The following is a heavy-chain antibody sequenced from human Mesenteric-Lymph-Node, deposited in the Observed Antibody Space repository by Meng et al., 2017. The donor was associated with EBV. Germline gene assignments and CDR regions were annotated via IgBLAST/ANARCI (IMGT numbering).Heavy chain of an antibody. CDR1: GFTFSEYY. V-gene: IGHV3-11*01. CDR2: MSGSDKNI. D-gene: IGHD4-17*01. CDR3: ARDRSTGFDY. Sequence: LVWSGGGLVKPGGSLRLSCAASGFTFSEYYMSWIRQAPGKGLEWISYMSGSDKNIYYADSVKGRFTISRDNAKNSVYLQMSSLRVEDTAVYYCARDRSTGFDYWGQGTLVTVSS. J-gene: IGHJ4*02.